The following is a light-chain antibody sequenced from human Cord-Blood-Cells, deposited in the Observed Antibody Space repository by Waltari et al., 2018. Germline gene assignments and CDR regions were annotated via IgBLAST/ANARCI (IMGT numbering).Light chain of an antibody. Sequence: DIQMTQSSSSLSASVGHRVTITCPASQSISSYLNWYQQKPGKAPKLLIYSASSLQSGVPSRFSGSGSGTEFTLTISSLQPEDFATYYCQQSDSTPRTFGQGTKVEIK. J-gene: IGKJ1*01. CDR3: QQSDSTPRT. CDR1: QSISSY. V-gene: IGKV1-39*01. CDR2: SAS.